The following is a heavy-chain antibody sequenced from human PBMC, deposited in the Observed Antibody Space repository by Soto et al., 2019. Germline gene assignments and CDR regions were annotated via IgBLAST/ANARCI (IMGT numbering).Heavy chain of an antibody. CDR3: ARDGRDFYDH. CDR2: ISAYNGDT. V-gene: IGHV1-18*01. J-gene: IGHJ4*02. CDR1: GYSLSTFG. Sequence: QVQLVQSGSEVKKAGASAKVSCKASGYSLSTFGLSSVRQAPGQRLARVGWISAYNGDTHEAAKFQGRVTMTTDASTSIVYMELRSLRLDDPAVYFCARDGRDFYDHWGQGTLVTVSS.